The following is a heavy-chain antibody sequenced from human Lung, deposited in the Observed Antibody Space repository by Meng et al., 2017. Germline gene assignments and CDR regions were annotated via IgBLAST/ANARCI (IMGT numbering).Heavy chain of an antibody. Sequence: ELQLVGSGGGLVQPGGSLRLSCAASGFTFSTHWMHWVRQAPGKGLEWVSRITGDGSSTIYADSVQGRFTMSRDNAKNTLSLQMNSLRAEDTAVYYCARGGVTTDDWGQGTLVTVSS. CDR3: ARGGVTTDD. CDR1: GFTFSTHW. D-gene: IGHD4-17*01. V-gene: IGHV3-74*01. CDR2: ITGDGSST. J-gene: IGHJ4*02.